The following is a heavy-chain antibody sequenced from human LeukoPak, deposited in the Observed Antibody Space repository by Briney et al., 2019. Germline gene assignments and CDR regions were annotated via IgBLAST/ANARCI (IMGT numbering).Heavy chain of an antibody. CDR3: VRSYDWVFDY. J-gene: IGHJ4*02. Sequence: SQTHSLTCAISGDRLSRHDLTWDWVRQSPSRGLEWLGRTFYRSKWYNDYAVSVKSRITVSPDTSKNQFSLHLNSVTPEDTAVYYCVRSYDWVFDYWGQGTRVTVSS. CDR2: TFYRSKWYN. CDR1: GDRLSRHDLT. V-gene: IGHV6-1*01. D-gene: IGHD1-1*01.